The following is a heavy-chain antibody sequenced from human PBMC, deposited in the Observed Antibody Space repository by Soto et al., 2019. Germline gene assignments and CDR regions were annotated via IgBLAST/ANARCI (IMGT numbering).Heavy chain of an antibody. D-gene: IGHD3-22*01. CDR2: INAGNGNT. V-gene: IGHV1-3*01. CDR1: GYTFTSYA. CDR3: ARGGLDIYDSRGYCRLPSYNWFDS. J-gene: IGHJ5*01. Sequence: ASVKVSCKASGYTFTSYAMHWVRQAPGQRLEWMGWINAGNGNTKYSQKFQGRVTITRDTSASTAYMELSSLRSEDTAVYYCARGGLDIYDSRGYCRLPSYNWFDSWGQGTLGTVSS.